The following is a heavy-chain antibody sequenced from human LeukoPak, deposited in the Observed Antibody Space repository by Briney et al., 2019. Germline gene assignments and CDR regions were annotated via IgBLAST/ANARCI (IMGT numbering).Heavy chain of an antibody. CDR2: ISSSSSYI. J-gene: IGHJ4*02. V-gene: IGHV3-21*01. CDR1: GFTFSSYS. Sequence: GRSLRLSCAASGFTFSSYSMNWVRQAPGEGLEWVSSISSSSSYIYYADSVKGRFTNSRDNAKNSLYLQMNSLRAEDTAVYYCARGGSSSSDYWGQGTLVTVSS. D-gene: IGHD6-6*01. CDR3: ARGGSSSSDY.